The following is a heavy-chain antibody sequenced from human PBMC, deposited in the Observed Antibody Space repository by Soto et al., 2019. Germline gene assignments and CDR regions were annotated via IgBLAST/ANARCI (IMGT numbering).Heavy chain of an antibody. J-gene: IGHJ2*01. D-gene: IGHD3-10*02. Sequence: RLEWMGIISPNGGSTSYAQTFQGRVTMTRDTSTSTVYMELSSLRSEDTAVYYCARGFFFQVEAGIEDVRSVSAFLLNRSSDL. CDR3: ARGFFFQVEAGIEDVRSVSAFLLNRSSDL. CDR2: ISPNGGST. V-gene: IGHV1-46*01.